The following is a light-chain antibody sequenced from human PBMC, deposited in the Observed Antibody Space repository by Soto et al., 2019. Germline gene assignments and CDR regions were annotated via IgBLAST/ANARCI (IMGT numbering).Light chain of an antibody. CDR2: DVS. Sequence: QSALTQAASVSGSPGQSITISCTGTSSDVGGYNYVSWYQQHPGKAPKLMIYDVSNRPSGVSNRFSGSKSGNTASLTISGLQAEDEADYYCISYRSSSVVFGGGTKLTVL. CDR1: SSDVGGYNY. J-gene: IGLJ2*01. CDR3: ISYRSSSVV. V-gene: IGLV2-14*01.